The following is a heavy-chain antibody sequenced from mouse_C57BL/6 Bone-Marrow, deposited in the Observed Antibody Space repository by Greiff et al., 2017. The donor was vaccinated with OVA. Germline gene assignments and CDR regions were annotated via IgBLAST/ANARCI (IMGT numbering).Heavy chain of an antibody. CDR2: IYYSGTI. CDR3: ARDDYYGSSYYFDY. Sequence: EVQLQESGPGLVKPSQTVFLTCTVTGISITTGNYRWSWIRQFPGNKLEWIGYIYYSGTITYNPSLTSRTTITRDTPKNQFFLEMNSLTAEDTATYYCARDDYYGSSYYFDYWGQGTTLTVSS. D-gene: IGHD1-1*01. CDR1: GISITTGNYR. V-gene: IGHV3-5*01. J-gene: IGHJ2*01.